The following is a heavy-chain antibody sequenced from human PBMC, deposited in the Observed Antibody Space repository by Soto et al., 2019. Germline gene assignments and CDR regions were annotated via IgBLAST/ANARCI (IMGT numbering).Heavy chain of an antibody. CDR2: ISGTGGTT. CDR3: AKTIDYYGSGSYLREPVYFDY. D-gene: IGHD3-10*01. V-gene: IGHV3-23*01. Sequence: EVQLLESGGGLVQPGGSLRLSCAASGFTFTSYAMSWVRQAPGKGLEWVSVISGTGGTTYYADSVRGRFTIARDNSKNTLYLQMDSMRAEDTAIYYCAKTIDYYGSGSYLREPVYFDYWGQGTLVTVSS. J-gene: IGHJ4*02. CDR1: GFTFTSYA.